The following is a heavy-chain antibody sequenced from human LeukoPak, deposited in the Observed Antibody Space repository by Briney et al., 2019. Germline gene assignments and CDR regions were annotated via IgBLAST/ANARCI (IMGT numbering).Heavy chain of an antibody. CDR3: ARAHGDWYFDL. CDR2: INSDGSST. V-gene: IGHV3-74*01. Sequence: GGSLRLSCAASGFTFSSYWVHWVRQAPGKGRVWVSRINSDGSSTSYADSVKGRFTISRDNAKNTLYLQMNSLRVEDTAVYYCARAHGDWYFDLWGRGTLVTVSS. D-gene: IGHD2-21*01. CDR1: GFTFSSYW. J-gene: IGHJ2*01.